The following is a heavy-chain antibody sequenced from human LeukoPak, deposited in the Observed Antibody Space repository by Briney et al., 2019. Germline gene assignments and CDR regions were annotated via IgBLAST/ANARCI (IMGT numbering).Heavy chain of an antibody. V-gene: IGHV3-23*01. CDR3: AKDRRDSSGWYAVDY. CDR2: ITGSGGST. J-gene: IGHJ4*02. D-gene: IGHD6-19*01. CDR1: GFTVSSNY. Sequence: GGSLRLSCAASGFTVSSNYMSWVRQAPAKGLEWVSVITGSGGSTYYADSVKGRFTISRDNSKNTLYLQMNSLRADDTAVYYCAKDRRDSSGWYAVDYWGQGTLVTVSS.